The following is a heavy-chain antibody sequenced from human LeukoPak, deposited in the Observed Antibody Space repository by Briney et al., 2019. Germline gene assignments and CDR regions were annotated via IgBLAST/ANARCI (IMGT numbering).Heavy chain of an antibody. CDR2: ISSSSSYI. Sequence: GGSLRLSCAASGFTFSSYRMKWVRQAPGKGLEGVSSISSSSSYIYYADSVKGRFTISRDNAKNSLYLQMNSLRAEDTAVYYCAKELRFLEWLLDGGTFDYWGQGTLVTVSS. CDR1: GFTFSSYR. V-gene: IGHV3-21*01. CDR3: AKELRFLEWLLDGGTFDY. D-gene: IGHD3-3*01. J-gene: IGHJ4*02.